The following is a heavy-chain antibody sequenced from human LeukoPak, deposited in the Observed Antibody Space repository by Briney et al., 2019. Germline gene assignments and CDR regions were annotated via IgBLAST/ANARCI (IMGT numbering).Heavy chain of an antibody. D-gene: IGHD6-19*01. CDR1: GYTFTAYY. CDR2: ISAYNGNT. J-gene: IGHJ4*02. Sequence: ASVKVSCKASGYTFTAYYMHWVRQAPGQGLEWMGWISAYNGNTNYEQNFQGRVTMTTDPSTSTAYMELRSLRSDDTAIYYCARDGDPYTSGWPEYWGQGTLVTVSS. V-gene: IGHV1-18*04. CDR3: ARDGDPYTSGWPEY.